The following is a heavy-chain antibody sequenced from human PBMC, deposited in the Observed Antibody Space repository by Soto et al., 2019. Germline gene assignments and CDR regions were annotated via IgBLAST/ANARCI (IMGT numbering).Heavy chain of an antibody. V-gene: IGHV4-30-4*01. CDR3: TRESVCRGARCFAFDS. Sequence: QVQLQESGPGLVKPSQTLSLTCNVSGVSISRDDYAWSWIRQSPGKGLEWLGYIYIRETTHYNPSLKGRIRISRDTSTNQLFLSLRSVTAADTAVYYCTRESVCRGARCFAFDSWGQGGLVIVS. CDR2: IYIRETT. J-gene: IGHJ5*01. D-gene: IGHD6-6*01. CDR1: GVSISRDDYA.